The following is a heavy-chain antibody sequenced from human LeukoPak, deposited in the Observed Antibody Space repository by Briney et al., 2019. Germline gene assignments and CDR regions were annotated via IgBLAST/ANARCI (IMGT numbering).Heavy chain of an antibody. CDR1: GYTFTSYG. J-gene: IGHJ4*02. Sequence: GASVKVSCKASGYTFTSYGISWVRQAPGQGLEWMGWISAYNGNTNYAQKLQGRVTMTTDTSTSTAYMELRSLRSDDTAVYYCARDGIAVADKGVFDYWGQGTLVTVSS. V-gene: IGHV1-18*01. CDR2: ISAYNGNT. CDR3: ARDGIAVADKGVFDY. D-gene: IGHD6-19*01.